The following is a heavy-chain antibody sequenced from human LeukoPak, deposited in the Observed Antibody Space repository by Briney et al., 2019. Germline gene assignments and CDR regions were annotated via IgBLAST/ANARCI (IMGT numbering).Heavy chain of an antibody. CDR2: INQDGGVR. J-gene: IGHJ4*02. CDR1: GFTFITYG. D-gene: IGHD1-14*01. CDR3: ATNKPEPVEAWSGTFYS. Sequence: GGSLRLSCAASGFTFITYGMTWVRQAPGKGLEWVANINQDGGVRHYVDSVRGRFTVSRDNTKKSVYLQMNTLRADDTAIYYCATNKPEPVEAWSGTFYSGGQGTLVTVSS. V-gene: IGHV3-7*01.